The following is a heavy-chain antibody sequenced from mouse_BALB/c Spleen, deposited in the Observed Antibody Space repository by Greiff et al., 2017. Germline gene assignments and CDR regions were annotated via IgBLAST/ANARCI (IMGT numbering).Heavy chain of an antibody. CDR3: TREDSYYYGSSYLYYFDY. D-gene: IGHD1-1*01. V-gene: IGHV5-6-4*01. CDR1: GFTFSSYT. Sequence: EVHLVESGGGLVKPGGSLKLSCAASGFTFSSYTMSWVRQTPEKRLEWVATISSGGSYTYYPDSVKGRFTISRDNAKNTLYLQMSSLKSEDTAMYYCTREDSYYYGSSYLYYFDYWGQGTTLTVSS. J-gene: IGHJ2*01. CDR2: ISSGGSYT.